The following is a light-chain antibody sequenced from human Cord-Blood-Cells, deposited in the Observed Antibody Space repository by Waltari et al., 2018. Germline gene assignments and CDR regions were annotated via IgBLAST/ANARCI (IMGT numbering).Light chain of an antibody. CDR1: SSDVGGYNY. Sequence: QSALTQPASVSGSPGQSITISCTGTSSDVGGYNYVSWYQQPPGKSPKLMIYDVSKRPSGVSNRFSGSKSGNTASLTSSGLQAEDEADYYCSSHTSSSTLVFGGGTKLTVL. CDR2: DVS. CDR3: SSHTSSSTLV. J-gene: IGLJ3*02. V-gene: IGLV2-14*01.